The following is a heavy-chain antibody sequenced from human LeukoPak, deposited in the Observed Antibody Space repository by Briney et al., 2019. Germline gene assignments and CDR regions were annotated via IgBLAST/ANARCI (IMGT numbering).Heavy chain of an antibody. CDR3: AKEGYCSGGSCFTIRNVFDY. D-gene: IGHD2-15*01. J-gene: IGHJ4*02. CDR1: GFTFDDYT. CDR2: TSWNSGSI. Sequence: GGSLRLSCAASGFTFDDYTMHWVRQAPGKGLEWVSDTSWNSGSIGYADSVKGRFTISRDNAKNSLYLQMNSLRAEDTALYYCAKEGYCSGGSCFTIRNVFDYWGQGTLVTVSS. V-gene: IGHV3-9*01.